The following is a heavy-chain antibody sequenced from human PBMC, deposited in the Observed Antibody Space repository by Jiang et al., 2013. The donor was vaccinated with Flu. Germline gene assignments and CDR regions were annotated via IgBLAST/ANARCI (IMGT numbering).Heavy chain of an antibody. V-gene: IGHV4-34*01. D-gene: IGHD3-9*01. CDR3: ARRVAAVVLRYFDWSYYFDY. CDR1: GGSFSGYY. CDR2: INHSGST. J-gene: IGHJ4*02. Sequence: LLKPSETLSLTCAVYGGSFSGYYWSWIRQPPGKGLEWIGEINHSGSTNYNPSLKSRVTISVDTSKNQFSLKLSSVTAADTAVYYCARRVAAVVLRYFDWSYYFDYWGQGTLVTVSS.